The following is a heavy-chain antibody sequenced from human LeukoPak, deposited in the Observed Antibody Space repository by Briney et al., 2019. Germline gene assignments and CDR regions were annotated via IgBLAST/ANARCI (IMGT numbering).Heavy chain of an antibody. J-gene: IGHJ4*02. D-gene: IGHD3-16*01. Sequence: SGRSLRLSCAASGFTFSSYAMHWVRQAPGKGLEWVAVISYDGSNKYYADSVKGRFTISRDNSKNTLYLQMNSLRAEDTAVYYCARDDDLDYWGQGTLVTVSS. CDR2: ISYDGSNK. CDR1: GFTFSSYA. V-gene: IGHV3-30-3*01. CDR3: ARDDDLDY.